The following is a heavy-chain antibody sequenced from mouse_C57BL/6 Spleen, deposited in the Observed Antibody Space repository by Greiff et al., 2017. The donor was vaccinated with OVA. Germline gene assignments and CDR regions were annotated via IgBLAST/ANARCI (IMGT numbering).Heavy chain of an antibody. Sequence: QVQLQQPGAELVKPGASVKMSCKASGYTFTSYWITWVKQRPGQGLEWIGDIYPGSGSTHYNEKFKSKATLTVDTSSSTAYMQLSSLTSEDSAVYYCAREDYGSSYGAYWGQGTLVTVSA. CDR2: IYPGSGST. CDR1: GYTFTSYW. CDR3: AREDYGSSYGAY. V-gene: IGHV1-55*01. D-gene: IGHD1-1*01. J-gene: IGHJ3*01.